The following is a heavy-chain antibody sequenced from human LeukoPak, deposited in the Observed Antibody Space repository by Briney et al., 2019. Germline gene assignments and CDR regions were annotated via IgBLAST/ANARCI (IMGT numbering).Heavy chain of an antibody. CDR1: GGSISSGSYY. Sequence: SETLSLTCTVSGGSISSGSYYWSWIRQPAGKGLEWIGYIYYSGSTNYNPSLKSRVTISVDTSKNQFSLKLSSVTAADTAVYYCARSPDYDILTGLPGWFDPWGQGTLVTVSS. CDR3: ARSPDYDILTGLPGWFDP. CDR2: IYYSGST. V-gene: IGHV4-61*10. D-gene: IGHD3-9*01. J-gene: IGHJ5*02.